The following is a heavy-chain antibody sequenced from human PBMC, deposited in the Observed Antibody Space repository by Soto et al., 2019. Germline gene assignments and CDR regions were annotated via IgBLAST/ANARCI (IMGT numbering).Heavy chain of an antibody. D-gene: IGHD2-21*02. CDR3: AKDDVSGDGLWLVSD. J-gene: IGHJ4*02. CDR1: GFTVSSNY. Sequence: LRLSCAASGFTVSSNYMSWVRQAPGKGLEWVSVIYSGGSTYYADSVKGRFTISRDNSKNTLYLQMNSLRAEDTAIYYCAKDDVSGDGLWLVSDWGQGTPVTVSS. V-gene: IGHV3-53*01. CDR2: IYSGGST.